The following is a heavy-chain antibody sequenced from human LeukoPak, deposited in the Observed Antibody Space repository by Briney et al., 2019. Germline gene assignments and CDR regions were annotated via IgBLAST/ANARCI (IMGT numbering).Heavy chain of an antibody. CDR3: ARGLYYDILTGSPYYYGMDV. J-gene: IGHJ6*02. CDR1: GFTFSSYT. V-gene: IGHV3-48*01. Sequence: GGSLRLSCAASGFTFSSYTMNWVRQVPGKGLEWVSYISSSSSTMYYADSVKGRFTISRDNAKNSLYLQMNSLRGEDTAVYYCARGLYYDILTGSPYYYGMDVWGQGTTVTVSS. CDR2: ISSSSSTM. D-gene: IGHD3-9*01.